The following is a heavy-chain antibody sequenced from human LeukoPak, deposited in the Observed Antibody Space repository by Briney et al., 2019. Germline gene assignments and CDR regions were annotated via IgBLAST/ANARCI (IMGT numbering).Heavy chain of an antibody. CDR2: INPNSGGT. J-gene: IGHJ4*02. Sequence: PWASVKVSCKASGYTFTGYYMHWVRQAPGQGLEWMGWINPNSGGTYYAQKFQGSVTMTRDTSISTAYMELSRLKSDDTAVYYCARGRRILVGDTNAGDYFDYWGQGTLVTVSS. CDR1: GYTFTGYY. CDR3: ARGRRILVGDTNAGDYFDY. D-gene: IGHD1-26*01. V-gene: IGHV1-2*02.